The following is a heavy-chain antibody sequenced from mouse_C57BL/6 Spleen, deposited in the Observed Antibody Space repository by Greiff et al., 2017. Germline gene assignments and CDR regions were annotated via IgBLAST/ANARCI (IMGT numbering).Heavy chain of an antibody. D-gene: IGHD3-3*01. CDR2: IDPSDSET. CDR1: GYTFTSYW. J-gene: IGHJ1*03. Sequence: QVQLKQPGAELVRPGSSVKLSCKASGYTFTSYWMHWVKQRPIQGLEWIGNIDPSDSETHYNQKFKDKATLTVDKSSSTAYMQRSSLTSEYSAVYCGTRRGGTYWYFDVWGTGTTVTVSS. CDR3: TRRGGTYWYFDV. V-gene: IGHV1-52*01.